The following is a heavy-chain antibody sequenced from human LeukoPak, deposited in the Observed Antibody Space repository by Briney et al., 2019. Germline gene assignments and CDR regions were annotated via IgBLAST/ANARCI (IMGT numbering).Heavy chain of an antibody. J-gene: IGHJ6*03. CDR1: GGSFSGYY. D-gene: IGHD1-1*01. Sequence: PSETLSLTCAAYGGSFSGYYWSWIRQPPGKGLEWIGEINHSGSTNYNPSLKSRLTISVDTSKNQFSLKLNSVTAADTAVYYCARAPRGKIGTYYMDLWGKGTTVTISS. V-gene: IGHV4-34*01. CDR3: ARAPRGKIGTYYMDL. CDR2: INHSGST.